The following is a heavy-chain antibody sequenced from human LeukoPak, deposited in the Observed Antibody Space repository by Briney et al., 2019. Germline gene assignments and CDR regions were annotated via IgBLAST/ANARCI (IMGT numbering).Heavy chain of an antibody. CDR1: GGSINSYH. Sequence: SETLSLTCTVSGGSINSYHWSWIRQAPGKGLEWIGYIYYSGSTNYNPSLKSRVTISVDTSKNQFSLKLSSVTAADTAVYYCARISGNGPDAFDIWGQGTMVTVSS. CDR3: ARISGNGPDAFDI. D-gene: IGHD1-1*01. V-gene: IGHV4-59*01. CDR2: IYYSGST. J-gene: IGHJ3*02.